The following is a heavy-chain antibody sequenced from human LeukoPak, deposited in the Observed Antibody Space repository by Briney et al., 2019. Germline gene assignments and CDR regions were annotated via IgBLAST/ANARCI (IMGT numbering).Heavy chain of an antibody. J-gene: IGHJ3*02. D-gene: IGHD3-9*01. Sequence: PSETLSLTCTVSGGSISSFYWSWIRQPPGKGLEWIGYISNSRSTNYNPSLKSRVTISVDTSKNQFSLKLSSVTAADTAVYYCARDQLTEALDIWGQGTMVTVSS. CDR2: ISNSRST. V-gene: IGHV4-59*01. CDR1: GGSISSFY. CDR3: ARDQLTEALDI.